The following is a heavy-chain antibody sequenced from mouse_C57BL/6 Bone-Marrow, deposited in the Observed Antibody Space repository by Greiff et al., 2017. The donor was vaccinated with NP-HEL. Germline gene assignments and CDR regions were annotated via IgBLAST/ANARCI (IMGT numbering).Heavy chain of an antibody. CDR1: GYTFTSYW. D-gene: IGHD2-10*02. V-gene: IGHV1-61*01. Sequence: QVQLQQPGAELVRPGSSVKLSCKASGYTFTSYWMDWVKQRPGQGLEWIGNIYPSDSETHYNQKFKDKATLTVDKSSSTAYMQLSSLTSEDSAVYDCVCPSNYDAMDYWGQGTSVTVSS. CDR3: VCPSNYDAMDY. J-gene: IGHJ4*01. CDR2: IYPSDSET.